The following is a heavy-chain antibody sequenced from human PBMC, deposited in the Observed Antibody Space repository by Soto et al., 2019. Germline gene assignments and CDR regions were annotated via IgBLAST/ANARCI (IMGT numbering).Heavy chain of an antibody. CDR2: IYYSGST. CDR3: ASGYCSSTSCYPGDWFDP. J-gene: IGHJ5*02. Sequence: SETLSLTCTVSGGSVSSGSYYWSWIRQPPGKGLEWIGYIYYSGSTNYNPSLKSRVTISVDTSKNQFSLKLSSVTAADTAVYYCASGYCSSTSCYPGDWFDPWGQGTLVTVSS. CDR1: GGSVSSGSYY. D-gene: IGHD2-2*01. V-gene: IGHV4-61*01.